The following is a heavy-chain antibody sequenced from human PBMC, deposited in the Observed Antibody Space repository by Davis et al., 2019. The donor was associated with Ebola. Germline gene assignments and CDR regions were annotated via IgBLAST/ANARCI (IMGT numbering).Heavy chain of an antibody. V-gene: IGHV3-74*01. D-gene: IGHD1-26*01. CDR1: GFTVSSNY. CDR2: INRDGTTT. CDR3: ARDRMGVLWEAYFDY. Sequence: GESLKISCAASGFTVSSNYMSWVRQAPGKGLVWVSSINRDGTTTTYADSVKGRFTISRDNAKNTLYLQMNSLRVEDTAVYYCARDRMGVLWEAYFDYWGQGTLVTVSS. J-gene: IGHJ4*02.